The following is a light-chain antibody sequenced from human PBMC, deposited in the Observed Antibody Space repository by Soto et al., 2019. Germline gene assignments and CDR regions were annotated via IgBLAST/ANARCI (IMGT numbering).Light chain of an antibody. CDR1: SSDVGGYNY. V-gene: IGLV2-14*01. J-gene: IGLJ3*02. CDR2: EVN. CDR3: SSFTSSDSRWV. Sequence: QSALTQPASVSGSPGQSITISCTGTSSDVGGYNYVSWYRQHPGKAPNLMISEVNNRPSGVSNRLSGSKSGNTASLTISGLQAEDEADYYCSSFTSSDSRWVFGGGTKLTVL.